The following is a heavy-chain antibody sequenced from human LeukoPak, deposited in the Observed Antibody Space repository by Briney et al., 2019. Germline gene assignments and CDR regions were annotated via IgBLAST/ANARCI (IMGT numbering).Heavy chain of an antibody. CDR2: INPNSGGT. V-gene: IGHV1-2*02. CDR1: GYTFTGHY. J-gene: IGHJ5*02. Sequence: ASVKVSCKASGYTFTGHYMHWVRQAPGQGLEWMGWINPNSGGTNYAQKFQGRVTMARDTSISTAYMELSRLRSDDTAVYYCAIDDAQILRFAELGLGWFDPWGQGTMVTVYS. D-gene: IGHD3-10*01. CDR3: AIDDAQILRFAELGLGWFDP.